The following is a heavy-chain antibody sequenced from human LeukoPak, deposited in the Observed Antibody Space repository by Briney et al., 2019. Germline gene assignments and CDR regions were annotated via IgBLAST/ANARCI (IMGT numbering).Heavy chain of an antibody. CDR3: ARDSYYYMDV. CDR1: GGSITSSSYN. CDR2: IYHSGST. J-gene: IGHJ6*03. V-gene: IGHV4-39*02. Sequence: SETLSLTCTVSGGSITSSSYNWGWIRQPPGKGLEWIGSIYHSGSTFYNPSLKSRVTISINTSKNQFSLHLISGTPEDTAVYYCARDSYYYMDVWGKGTTDTVSS.